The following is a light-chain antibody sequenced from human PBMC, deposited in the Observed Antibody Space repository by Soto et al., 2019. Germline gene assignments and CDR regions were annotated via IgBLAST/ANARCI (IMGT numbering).Light chain of an antibody. V-gene: IGKV3-15*01. J-gene: IGKJ1*01. CDR1: QSVSSN. CDR3: QQYNNWPRT. CDR2: GAS. Sequence: EIVMTQSPATLSVSPGERATLSCRASQSVSSNLAWYQQKPGQAPRLLIYGASTRATGIPARFSGSGSGTAVTLTISSLPSEDFAVYYCQQYNNWPRTFGQGTKVEIK.